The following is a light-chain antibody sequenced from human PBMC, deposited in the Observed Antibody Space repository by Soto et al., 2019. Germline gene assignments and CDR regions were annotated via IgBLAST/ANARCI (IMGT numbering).Light chain of an antibody. J-gene: IGKJ1*01. CDR1: QGIRND. CDR3: LQDYNYPWT. Sequence: AIYMTQSPSSLSASVGDRVTITCRASQGIRNDLGWYQQKPGKAPKLLIYAASSLQGGVPSRFSGSGFGTDFTLTISSLQPEDFATYYYLQDYNYPWTFGQGTRVEIK. CDR2: AAS. V-gene: IGKV1-6*01.